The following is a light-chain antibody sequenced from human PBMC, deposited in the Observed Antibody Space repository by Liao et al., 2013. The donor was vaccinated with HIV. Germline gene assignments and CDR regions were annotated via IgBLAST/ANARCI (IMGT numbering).Light chain of an antibody. J-gene: IGLJ2*01. V-gene: IGLV3-1*01. CDR3: QVWESSGDHPV. Sequence: SYELTQPPSVSVSPGQTAIITCSGQDLESGYTSWFQQKPGQSPVLVMYQSDRRPSGIPERFSGSNSGNTATLIISRVEAGDEADYYCQVWESSGDHPVFGGGTKLTVL. CDR1: DLESGY. CDR2: QSD.